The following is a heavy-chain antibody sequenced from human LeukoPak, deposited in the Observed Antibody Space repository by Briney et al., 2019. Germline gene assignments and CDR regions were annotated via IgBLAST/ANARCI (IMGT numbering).Heavy chain of an antibody. CDR3: TRASTWAWTY. CDR1: GFTFSSYW. Sequence: GGSLRLSCAASGFTFSSYWMNWVRQAPGKGLEWVANIKRDGSEKYYLDPVKGRFTISRDNAGSSLYLQMDSLRAEDTAVYYCTRASTWAWTYWGQGTLVTVSS. CDR2: IKRDGSEK. J-gene: IGHJ4*02. V-gene: IGHV3-7*01. D-gene: IGHD7-27*01.